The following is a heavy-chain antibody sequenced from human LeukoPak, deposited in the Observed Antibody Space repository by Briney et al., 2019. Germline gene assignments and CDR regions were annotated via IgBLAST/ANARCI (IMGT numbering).Heavy chain of an antibody. D-gene: IGHD3-16*02. CDR2: IYYSGST. V-gene: IGHV4-30-4*01. CDR1: GGSIISGDYY. CDR3: ARGKITFGGVIAPGDY. J-gene: IGHJ4*02. Sequence: SQTLSLTCTVSGGSIISGDYYWSWIRQPPGKGLECIGYIYYSGSTYYNPSLKSRVTISVDTSKNQFSLKLSSVTAADTAVYYCARGKITFGGVIAPGDYWGQGTLVTVSS.